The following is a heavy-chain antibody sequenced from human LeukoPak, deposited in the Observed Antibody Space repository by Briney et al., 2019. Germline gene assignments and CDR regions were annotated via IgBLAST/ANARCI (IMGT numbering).Heavy chain of an antibody. D-gene: IGHD3-10*01. CDR1: GFTFSSYA. CDR3: AKVSSGSYYSPDYYYYGMDV. CDR2: ISGSGGST. J-gene: IGHJ6*02. Sequence: PGGSLRLSCAASGFTFSSYAMSWVRQAPGKGLEWVSAISGSGGSTYYADSVKGRFTIFRDNSKNTLYLQMNSLRAEDTAVYYCAKVSSGSYYSPDYYYYGMDVWGQGTTVTVSS. V-gene: IGHV3-23*01.